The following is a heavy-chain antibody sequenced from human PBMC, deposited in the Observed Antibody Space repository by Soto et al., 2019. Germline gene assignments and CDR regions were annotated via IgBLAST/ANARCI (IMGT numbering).Heavy chain of an antibody. V-gene: IGHV2-5*01. D-gene: IGHD1-26*01. CDR3: ALPSSGSYHHATNAEYFQQ. J-gene: IGHJ1*01. Sequence: QITLKESGPTLVKPTQTLTLTCTFSGFSLSTSGVGVGWIRQPPGKALEWLALIYWNDDKRYSPSLKSRLTITKDTSKNQVVLTMTNMDPVDTATYYCALPSSGSYHHATNAEYFQQWGQGTLDTVSS. CDR2: IYWNDDK. CDR1: GFSLSTSGVG.